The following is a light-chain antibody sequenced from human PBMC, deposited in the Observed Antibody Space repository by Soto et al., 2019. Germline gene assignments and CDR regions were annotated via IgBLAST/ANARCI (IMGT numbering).Light chain of an antibody. Sequence: QSVLTQPASVSGSPGQSITISCTGTSSDVGGYDYVSWHQQHPGKAPRVIIYDVNNRPSGCSNRFSGSKSGNTASLTISGVQAEDEADYYCLSYTISDTFVFGTGTKVTVL. CDR3: LSYTISDTFV. V-gene: IGLV2-14*01. CDR1: SSDVGGYDY. CDR2: DVN. J-gene: IGLJ1*01.